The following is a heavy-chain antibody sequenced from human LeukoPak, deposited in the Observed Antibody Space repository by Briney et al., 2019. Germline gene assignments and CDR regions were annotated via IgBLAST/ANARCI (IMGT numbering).Heavy chain of an antibody. CDR2: ISNDGSNK. CDR1: GFTFSSYG. D-gene: IGHD4-17*01. CDR3: ARASHYGLNDGYDY. Sequence: GGSLRLSCAASGFTFSSYGMHWVRQAPGKGLEWVAVISNDGSNKYYADSVKGRFTISRDNSKNTLYLQMNSLRPEDTAVYYCARASHYGLNDGYDYWGQGTLVTVSS. V-gene: IGHV3-30*03. J-gene: IGHJ4*02.